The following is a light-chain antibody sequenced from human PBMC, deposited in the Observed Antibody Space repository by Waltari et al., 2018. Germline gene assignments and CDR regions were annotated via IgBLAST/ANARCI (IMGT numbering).Light chain of an antibody. CDR1: EDLRSW. J-gene: IGKJ4*01. V-gene: IGKV1-12*01. CDR2: AAS. Sequence: DIQMTQSPSFVSASVGDRVTIFCRATEDLRSWLAWYQQRPGKAPKLLIYAASNLESGVPSRFRGSGSETNFTLTVSSLQPEDFATYYCQQAKSFPLTFGGGTKVEI. CDR3: QQAKSFPLT.